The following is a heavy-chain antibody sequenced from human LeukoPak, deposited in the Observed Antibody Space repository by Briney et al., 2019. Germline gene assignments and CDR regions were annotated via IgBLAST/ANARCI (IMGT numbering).Heavy chain of an antibody. CDR1: GFTFDDYG. CDR2: IKTKAEGGTT. J-gene: IGHJ4*02. Sequence: GGSLRLSCAASGFTFDDYGMSWVRQAPGKGLEWVGRIKTKAEGGTTDYAAPVKGRFTMSRDDSRNSVYLQMSRMKAEDTAVYYCTTSVYNFFDYWGQGTLVTVSS. CDR3: TTSVYNFFDY. D-gene: IGHD3-10*01. V-gene: IGHV3-15*01.